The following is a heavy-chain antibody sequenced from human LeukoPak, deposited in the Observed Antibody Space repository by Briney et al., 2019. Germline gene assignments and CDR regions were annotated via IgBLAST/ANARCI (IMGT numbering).Heavy chain of an antibody. V-gene: IGHV4-61*02. J-gene: IGHJ3*02. CDR1: GGSISTGREY. CDR2: VYATGST. CDR3: ARAGDYYYDSSGYYYLDAFDI. Sequence: SQTLSLTCTVSGGSISTGREYWSWIRQPAGKGLEWIGRVYATGSTNYSPSLKSRATISLDPSKNQFSLKLSSVTAADTAVYYCARAGDYYYDSSGYYYLDAFDIWGQGTMVTVSS. D-gene: IGHD3-22*01.